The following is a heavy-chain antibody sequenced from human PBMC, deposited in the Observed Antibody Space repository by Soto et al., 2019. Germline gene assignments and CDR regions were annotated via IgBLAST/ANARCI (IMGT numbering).Heavy chain of an antibody. V-gene: IGHV4-59*01. J-gene: IGHJ4*02. CDR3: ARVVLLATIKHYFAY. CDR1: GGSMSSYY. Sequence: SETLSLTCTVSGGSMSSYYWSWIRQSPGKGLEWIGYICYSGSTNYNPSLKSRVAISLDTSKNQFSLMLSSVTAADTAVYYCARVVLLATIKHYFAYWGQGTLVTVSS. D-gene: IGHD5-12*01. CDR2: ICYSGST.